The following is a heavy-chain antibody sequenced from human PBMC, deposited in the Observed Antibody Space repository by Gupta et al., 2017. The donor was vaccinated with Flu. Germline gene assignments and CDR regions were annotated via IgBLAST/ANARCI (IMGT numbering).Heavy chain of an antibody. D-gene: IGHD1-26*01. CDR1: GASFSGYY. V-gene: IGHV4-34*01. CDR3: ASGEVGARLKH. J-gene: IGHJ1*01. CDR2: INHSGSN. Sequence: QVQLQQWGAGLLKPSETLSLTCDVYGASFSGYYWTWIRQPPGKRLEWIGEINHSGSNGYNPALKSRVTISIDTAKNQFSLKVTSVTDADTALYYFASGEVGARLKHRGQGTLVNVSS.